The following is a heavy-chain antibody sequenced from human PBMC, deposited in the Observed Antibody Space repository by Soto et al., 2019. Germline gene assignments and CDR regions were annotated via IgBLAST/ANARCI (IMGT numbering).Heavy chain of an antibody. Sequence: PSETLSLTCTVSGGSISSYYWSWIRQPPGKGLEWIGYIYYSGSTNYNPSLKSRVTISVDTSKNQFSLKLSSVTAADTAVYYCARGGYYDILTGYYWFDPWGQGTLVTVSS. V-gene: IGHV4-59*01. CDR2: IYYSGST. CDR1: GGSISSYY. CDR3: ARGGYYDILTGYYWFDP. J-gene: IGHJ5*02. D-gene: IGHD3-9*01.